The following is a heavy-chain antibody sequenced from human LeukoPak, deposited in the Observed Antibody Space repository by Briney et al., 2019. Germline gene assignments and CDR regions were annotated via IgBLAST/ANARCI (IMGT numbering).Heavy chain of an antibody. CDR1: GFTFSSYA. CDR2: ISNSGGFT. J-gene: IGHJ4*02. D-gene: IGHD6-13*01. V-gene: IGHV3-23*01. Sequence: GGSLSLSCAASGFTFSSYAMTWVRQAPGKGLEWVSGISNSGGFTYYADSVKGRLTISRDNSKNTLYLQMNSLRAEDTALYYCAILYSTNYWGQGTLVTVSS. CDR3: AILYSTNY.